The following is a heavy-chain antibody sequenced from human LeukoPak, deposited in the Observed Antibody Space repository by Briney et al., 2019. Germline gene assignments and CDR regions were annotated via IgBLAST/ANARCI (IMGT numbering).Heavy chain of an antibody. D-gene: IGHD3-9*01. CDR3: ARGTYYDILTGYYFSSRPFDP. CDR1: GGSFGGYY. CDR2: INHSGST. V-gene: IGHV4-34*01. J-gene: IGHJ5*02. Sequence: SETLSLTCAVYGGSFGGYYWSWIRQPPGKGLEWIGEINHSGSTNYNPSLKSRVTISVDTSKNQFSLKLSSVTAADTAVYYCARGTYYDILTGYYFSSRPFDPWGQGTLVTVSS.